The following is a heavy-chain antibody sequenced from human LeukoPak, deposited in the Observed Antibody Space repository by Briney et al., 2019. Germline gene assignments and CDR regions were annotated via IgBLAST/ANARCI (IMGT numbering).Heavy chain of an antibody. J-gene: IGHJ4*02. CDR3: AGHRVRLAPLY. Sequence: SETLSLTCAVYGGSFSGYYWSWIRQPPGNGLEWIGEINHSGSTNYNPSLKSRVTISVDTSKNQFSLKLSSVTAADTAVYYCAGHRVRLAPLYWGQGTLVTVSS. CDR2: INHSGST. V-gene: IGHV4-34*01. CDR1: GGSFSGYY.